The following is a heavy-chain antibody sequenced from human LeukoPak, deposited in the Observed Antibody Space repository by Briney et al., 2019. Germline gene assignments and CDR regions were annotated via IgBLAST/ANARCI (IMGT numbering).Heavy chain of an antibody. Sequence: GGSLRLSCAASGFTVSSNYMSWVRQAPGKGLEWVSVIYSGGSTYYADSVKGRFTISRDNSKNTLYLQMNSLRAEDTAVYYCASESGYYPYYFDYWGQGTLVTVSS. D-gene: IGHD3-22*01. CDR1: GFTVSSNY. V-gene: IGHV3-53*01. CDR2: IYSGGST. CDR3: ASESGYYPYYFDY. J-gene: IGHJ4*02.